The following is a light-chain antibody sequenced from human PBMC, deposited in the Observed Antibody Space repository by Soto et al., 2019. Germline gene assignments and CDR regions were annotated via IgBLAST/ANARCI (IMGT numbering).Light chain of an antibody. Sequence: QSALTQPASVSGSPGQSITISCTGTSSDVGGYNYVSWYQQHPGKAPKLMIYDVSSRPSGVSNRFSGSKSGNTASLTISRLQAEDEADYYCSSYTSSNTLGVFGTGTKLTVL. V-gene: IGLV2-14*01. J-gene: IGLJ1*01. CDR2: DVS. CDR3: SSYTSSNTLGV. CDR1: SSDVGGYNY.